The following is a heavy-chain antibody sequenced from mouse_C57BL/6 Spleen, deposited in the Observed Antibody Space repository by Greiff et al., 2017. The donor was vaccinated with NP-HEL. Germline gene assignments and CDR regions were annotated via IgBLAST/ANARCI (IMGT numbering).Heavy chain of an antibody. CDR2: ISNGGGST. CDR3: ARLLGSYSNPAWFAY. V-gene: IGHV5-12*01. Sequence: EVHLVASGGGLVQPGGSLKLSCAASGFTFSDYYMYWVRQTPEKRLEWVAYISNGGGSTYYPDTVKGRFTISRDNAKNTLYLQMSRLKSEDTAMYYCARLLGSYSNPAWFAYWGQGTLVTVSA. D-gene: IGHD2-5*01. J-gene: IGHJ3*01. CDR1: GFTFSDYY.